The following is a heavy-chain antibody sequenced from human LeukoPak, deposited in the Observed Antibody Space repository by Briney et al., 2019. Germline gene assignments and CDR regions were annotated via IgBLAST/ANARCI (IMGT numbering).Heavy chain of an antibody. J-gene: IGHJ4*02. D-gene: IGHD4-17*01. V-gene: IGHV4-59*08. Sequence: SETLSLTCTVSGGSISTYYWNWIRQPPGKGLEWIGYVYYSGRTNYNPSLKSRVTISVDTSKNQFSLRLSSVTAADTAVYYCARLPTVTFFDYWGQGTLVTVSS. CDR1: GGSISTYY. CDR3: ARLPTVTFFDY. CDR2: VYYSGRT.